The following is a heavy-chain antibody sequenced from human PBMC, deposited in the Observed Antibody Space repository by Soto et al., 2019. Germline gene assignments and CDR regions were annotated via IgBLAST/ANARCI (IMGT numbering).Heavy chain of an antibody. CDR1: GGSFSGYF. J-gene: IGHJ4*02. CDR2: IFHGGST. Sequence: PSETLSLTCAVYGGSFSGYFWSWIRQPPGKGLEWIGEIFHGGSTNYTPSLKSRVTISVDTSKNQYSLELSSVTAADTAVYYCAPRLCHSNTFHYFFDVWGQGTLVTVSS. CDR3: APRLCHSNTFHYFFDV. D-gene: IGHD2-2*01. V-gene: IGHV4-34*12.